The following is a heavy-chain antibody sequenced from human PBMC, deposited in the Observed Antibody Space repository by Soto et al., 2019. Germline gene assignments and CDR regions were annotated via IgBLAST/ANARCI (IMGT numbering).Heavy chain of an antibody. J-gene: IGHJ3*01. D-gene: IGHD2-21*01. V-gene: IGHV3-33*01. Sequence: EQLVESGGGMVQPGGSLRLSCAVSGFTLDTYGMHWVRQAAGQGLEWVAVSWHDGRHLDYADSVRGRFTVFRDDSKKTLFLEMNGLRGDDTAVYYCARDWGACTPGECYSHGFDLWGQGTLVTVSS. CDR1: GFTLDTYG. CDR2: SWHDGRHL. CDR3: ARDWGACTPGECYSHGFDL.